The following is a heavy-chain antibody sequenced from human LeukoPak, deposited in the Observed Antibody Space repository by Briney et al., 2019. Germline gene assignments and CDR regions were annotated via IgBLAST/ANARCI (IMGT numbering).Heavy chain of an antibody. CDR3: AKALEQETVIALDS. CDR1: GFTFSGFA. Sequence: GGSLRLSCAASGFTFSGFAMSWVRRTPGKGLEWVSGISGSGDNTLYADSVKGRFTISRDNSKNTLYLEMNSLRAEDTAIYYCAKALEQETVIALDSWGQGTLVTVSS. V-gene: IGHV3-23*01. CDR2: ISGSGDNT. D-gene: IGHD6-13*01. J-gene: IGHJ4*02.